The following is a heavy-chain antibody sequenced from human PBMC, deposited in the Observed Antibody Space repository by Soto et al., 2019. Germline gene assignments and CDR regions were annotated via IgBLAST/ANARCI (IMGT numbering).Heavy chain of an antibody. J-gene: IGHJ6*02. D-gene: IGHD2-2*01. CDR1: GFTFSSYA. Sequence: EVQLLESGGGLVQPGGSLRLSCAASGFTFSSYAMSWVRQAPGKGLEWVSAISGSGGSTYYADSVKGRFTISRDNSKNTLYLQMNSLRAEDTAVYYYAKDIVVVPAAIHNYYYYGMDVWGQGTTVTVSS. V-gene: IGHV3-23*01. CDR2: ISGSGGST. CDR3: AKDIVVVPAAIHNYYYYGMDV.